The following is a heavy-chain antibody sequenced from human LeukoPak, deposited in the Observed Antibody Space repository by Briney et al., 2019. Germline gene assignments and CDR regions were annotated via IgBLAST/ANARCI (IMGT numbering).Heavy chain of an antibody. J-gene: IGHJ4*02. Sequence: GASVKVSCKASGYTFTSYGISWVRQAPGQGLEWMGWISAYNGNTNYAQKLQGRVTMTTDTSTSTAYMELRSLRSDDTAVYYCAISQGSYYDTSGYLGGDYWGQGTLVTVSS. CDR2: ISAYNGNT. V-gene: IGHV1-18*01. CDR1: GYTFTSYG. CDR3: AISQGSYYDTSGYLGGDY. D-gene: IGHD3-22*01.